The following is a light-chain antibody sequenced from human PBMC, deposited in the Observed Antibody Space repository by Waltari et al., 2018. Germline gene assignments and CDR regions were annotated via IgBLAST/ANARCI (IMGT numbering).Light chain of an antibody. CDR2: AAS. J-gene: IGKJ3*01. Sequence: DIVLTQSPGTLSVSPGERATLSCRASQGVGCKYVAWYQQKPGQAPRLLIYAASTRATGIPDRFSAAGSGTDFTLTISRLEPEDFAVYHCQHYGRSVTFGPGTKVNV. V-gene: IGKV3-20*01. CDR1: QGVGCKY. CDR3: QHYGRSVT.